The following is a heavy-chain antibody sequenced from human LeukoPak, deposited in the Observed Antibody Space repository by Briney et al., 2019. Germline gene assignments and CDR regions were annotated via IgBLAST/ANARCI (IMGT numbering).Heavy chain of an antibody. J-gene: IGHJ5*02. CDR1: GYTFTGYY. D-gene: IGHD3-9*01. V-gene: IGHV1-2*02. CDR2: INPNSGGT. Sequence: ASVKVSCKASGYTFTGYYIHWVRQAPGQGLEWMGWINPNSGGTNCAQKFQGRVTMTRDTSISTAYMELSSLRSDDTAVYYCARSDILTGYRYNWFDPWGQGTLVTVSS. CDR3: ARSDILTGYRYNWFDP.